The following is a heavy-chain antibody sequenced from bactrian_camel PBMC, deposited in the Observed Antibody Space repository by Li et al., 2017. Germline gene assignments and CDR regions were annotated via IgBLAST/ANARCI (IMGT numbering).Heavy chain of an antibody. Sequence: VQLVESGGGLVQAGGSLRLSCSASGVNFDDSNMGWYRQAPGNECEMVAFISPDGRTVYADSVKGRFTISLDNAKTAVYLQMRDLKPEDTASYYCAADSHKDVSDLRCDLWGQGTQVTVS. CDR2: ISPDGRT. CDR3: AADSHKDVSDLRCDL. CDR1: GVNFDDSN. D-gene: IGHD6*01. V-gene: IGHV3S66*01. J-gene: IGHJ4*01.